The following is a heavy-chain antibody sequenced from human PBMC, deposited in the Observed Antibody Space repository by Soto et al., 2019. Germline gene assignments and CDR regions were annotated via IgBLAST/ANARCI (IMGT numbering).Heavy chain of an antibody. CDR1: GFTFSSYA. V-gene: IGHV3-23*01. Sequence: GGSLRLSCAASGFTFSSYAMSWVRQAPGKGLEWVSAISGSGGSTYYADSVKGRFTISRDNSKNTLYLQMNSLRAEDTAVYYCAKDQNPRPHYYGSGSYYGSLDYWGQGTLVTVSS. D-gene: IGHD3-10*01. CDR2: ISGSGGST. J-gene: IGHJ4*02. CDR3: AKDQNPRPHYYGSGSYYGSLDY.